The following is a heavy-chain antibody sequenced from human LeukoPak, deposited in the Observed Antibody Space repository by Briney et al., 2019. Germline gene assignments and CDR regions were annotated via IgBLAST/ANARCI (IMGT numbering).Heavy chain of an antibody. CDR1: GYTFTSYY. V-gene: IGHV1-46*01. CDR2: INPSGVGT. J-gene: IGHJ5*02. CDR3: ARAEGYFGWLLPFDL. Sequence: GASVKVSCKASGYTFTSYYMPRVRQAPGQGVEWMGIINPSGVGTSSEQTFQVRVTMTRDTSTSTVYMELSSLRSEDTAVYYCARAEGYFGWLLPFDLWGQGTLVTVSS. D-gene: IGHD3-9*01.